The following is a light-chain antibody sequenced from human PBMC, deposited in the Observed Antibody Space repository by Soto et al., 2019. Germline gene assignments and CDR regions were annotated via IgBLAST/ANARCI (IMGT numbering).Light chain of an antibody. CDR2: GAF. V-gene: IGKV3-15*01. J-gene: IGKJ1*01. CDR3: QQYNNWWT. CDR1: QSLSTN. Sequence: IAITQSPATLSVSPGDRATLSCRASQSLSTNLAWYQQKPGQAPRLLIYGAFNRATGIPARFSGSGSGTEFTLTISSLQSEDFAVYYCQQYNNWWTFGQGTRAEIK.